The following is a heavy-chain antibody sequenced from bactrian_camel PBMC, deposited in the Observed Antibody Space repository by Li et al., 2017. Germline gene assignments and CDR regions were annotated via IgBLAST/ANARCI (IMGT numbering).Heavy chain of an antibody. J-gene: IGHJ6*01. CDR3: AAKLPFECYVDSSGSDFDN. CDR1: GSTRSRLC. V-gene: IGHV3S53*01. CDR2: IDGIGGT. Sequence: HVQLVESGGGSVQAGGSLRLSCAASGSTRSRLCMAWFRLGPGKKREGVAAIDGIGGTSYADSVKGRFTISQGNDKNTVYLQMNNLKPEDTAMYYCAAKLPFECYVDSSGSDFDNWGQGTQVTVS. D-gene: IGHD3*01.